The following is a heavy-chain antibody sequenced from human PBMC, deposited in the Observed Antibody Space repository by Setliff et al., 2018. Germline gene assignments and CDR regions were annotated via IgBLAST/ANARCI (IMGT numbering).Heavy chain of an antibody. CDR1: GYIFRDYY. Sequence: GASVKVSCKASGYIFRDYYIHWVRQAPGQGLEWMGWINPNSGGREYAEAFRGRVTVTGDTSIRTAFMELSGLTSDDTAVYYCAGPFDVGPYPRPIDGLDLWGQGTRVTVSS. J-gene: IGHJ3*01. V-gene: IGHV1-2*02. CDR3: AGPFDVGPYPRPIDGLDL. D-gene: IGHD3-9*01. CDR2: INPNSGGR.